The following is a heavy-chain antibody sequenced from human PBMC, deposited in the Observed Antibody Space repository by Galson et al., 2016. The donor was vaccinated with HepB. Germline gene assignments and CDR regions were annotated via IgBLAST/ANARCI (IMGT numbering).Heavy chain of an antibody. CDR3: SRDLSGPYP. Sequence: SLRLSCAVSGFTFRNHQMHWIRQVPGKGLMWVARIEGDGTSPIYAASVKGRFTISSDSAENTVYLQMDRLRAEDTALYYCSRDLSGPYPWGQGTLDTPSS. J-gene: IGHJ5*02. CDR1: GFTFRNHQ. CDR2: IEGDGTSP. V-gene: IGHV3-74*01.